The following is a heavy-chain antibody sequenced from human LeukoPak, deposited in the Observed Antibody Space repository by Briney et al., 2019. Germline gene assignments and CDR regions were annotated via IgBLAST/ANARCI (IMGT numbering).Heavy chain of an antibody. CDR2: IYTSGST. CDR3: ARDPPDYGDYGYYYYYMDV. Sequence: SETLSLTCTVSGGSISSGSYYWSWIRQPAGKGLEWIGRIYTSGSTNYNPSLKSRVTISVDTSKNQFSLKLSSVTAADTAVYYCARDPPDYGDYGYYYYYMDVWGKGPTVTVSS. D-gene: IGHD4-17*01. J-gene: IGHJ6*03. CDR1: GGSISSGSYY. V-gene: IGHV4-61*02.